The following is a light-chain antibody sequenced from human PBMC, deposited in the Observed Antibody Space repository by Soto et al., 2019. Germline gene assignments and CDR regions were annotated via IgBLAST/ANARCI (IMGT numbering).Light chain of an antibody. V-gene: IGLV2-18*02. Sequence: QSALTQPPSVSGSPGQSVAISCTGTSSDVGSYNRVSRYQQPPGAAPKLMIYEVSNRPSGVPDRFSGSKSGNTASLTISGLQAEDEADYYCNSYTGSSTSVFGTGTKVT. CDR2: EVS. CDR3: NSYTGSSTSV. CDR1: SSDVGSYNR. J-gene: IGLJ1*01.